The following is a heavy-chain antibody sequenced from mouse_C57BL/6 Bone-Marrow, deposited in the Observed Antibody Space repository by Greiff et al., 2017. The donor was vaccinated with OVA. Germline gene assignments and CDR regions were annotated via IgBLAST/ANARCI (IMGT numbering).Heavy chain of an antibody. CDR3: ERIYYYGSSPAWFAD. D-gene: IGHD1-1*01. Sequence: QVQLQQSGAELARPGASVKMSCKASGYTFTSYTMHWVKQRPGQGLEWIGYINPSSGYTKYNQKFKDKATLTADKSSSTAYMQLSSLTSEDSAVYDCERIYYYGSSPAWFADWGQGTLVTVSA. V-gene: IGHV1-4*01. J-gene: IGHJ3*01. CDR2: INPSSGYT. CDR1: GYTFTSYT.